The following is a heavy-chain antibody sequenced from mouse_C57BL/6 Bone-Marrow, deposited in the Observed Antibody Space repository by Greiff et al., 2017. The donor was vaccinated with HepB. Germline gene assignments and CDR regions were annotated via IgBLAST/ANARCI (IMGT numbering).Heavy chain of an antibody. V-gene: IGHV5-9*01. CDR3: ARQDGFAY. Sequence: EVKLMESGGGLVKPGGSLKLSCAASGFTFSSYTMSWVRQTPEKRLAWVATISGGGGNTYYPDSVKGRFTISRDNAKNTLYLQMSSLRSEDTALYYCARQDGFAYWGQGTLVTVSA. J-gene: IGHJ3*01. CDR2: ISGGGGNT. CDR1: GFTFSSYT.